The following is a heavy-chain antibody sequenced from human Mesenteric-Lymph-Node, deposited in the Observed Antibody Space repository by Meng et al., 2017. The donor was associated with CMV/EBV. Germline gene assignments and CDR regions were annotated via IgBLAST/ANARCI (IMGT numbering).Heavy chain of an antibody. CDR1: GFTFSSYS. D-gene: IGHD2-8*02. Sequence: GESLKISCAASGFTFSSYSMNWVRQAPGKGLEWVSSISSTSSYIYYVDSVKGRFTISRDNAKSSLYLQMNSLRAEDTAVYYCASILVWDKYYYYGMDVWGQGTTVTVSS. V-gene: IGHV3-21*01. CDR3: ASILVWDKYYYYGMDV. J-gene: IGHJ6*02. CDR2: ISSTSSYI.